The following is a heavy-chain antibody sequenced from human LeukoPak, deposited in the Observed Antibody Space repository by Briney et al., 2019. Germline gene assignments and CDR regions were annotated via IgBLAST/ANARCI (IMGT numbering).Heavy chain of an antibody. J-gene: IGHJ3*02. V-gene: IGHV3-23*01. D-gene: IGHD4-17*01. CDR1: GFTFSSYG. CDR3: AKDSDGDYRGKIGAFDI. Sequence: GGSLRLSCAASGFTFSSYGMSWVRQAPGKGLEWVSAISGSGGSTYYADSVKGRFTISRDNSKNTLYLQMNSLRAEDTAVYYCAKDSDGDYRGKIGAFDIWGQGTMVTVSS. CDR2: ISGSGGST.